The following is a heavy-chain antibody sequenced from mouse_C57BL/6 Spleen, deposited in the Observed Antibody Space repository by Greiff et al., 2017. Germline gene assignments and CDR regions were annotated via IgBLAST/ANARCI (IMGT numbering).Heavy chain of an antibody. V-gene: IGHV5-9-1*02. CDR1: GFTFSSYA. Sequence: EVHLVESGEGLVKPGGSLKLSCAASGFTFSSYAMSWVRQTPEKRLEWVAYISSGGDYIYYADTVKGRFTISRDNARNTLYLQMSSLKSEDTAMYYCTRGDFYGSSYGAMDYWGQGTSVTVSS. D-gene: IGHD1-1*01. J-gene: IGHJ4*01. CDR3: TRGDFYGSSYGAMDY. CDR2: ISSGGDYI.